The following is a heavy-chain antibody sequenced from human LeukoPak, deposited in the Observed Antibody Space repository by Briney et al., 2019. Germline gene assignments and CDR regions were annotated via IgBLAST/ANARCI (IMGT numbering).Heavy chain of an antibody. Sequence: ASVKVSCKASGYTFTGYGITWVRQAPGQGLEWMGWISGYNGNTKHAQKFQGRVTMTTDTSTSTAYMELMSLTSDDTAVYYCARGGQSTGNYVTLDNWGQGTLVIVSS. CDR1: GYTFTGYG. D-gene: IGHD3-22*01. CDR3: ARGGQSTGNYVTLDN. V-gene: IGHV1-18*01. J-gene: IGHJ4*02. CDR2: ISGYNGNT.